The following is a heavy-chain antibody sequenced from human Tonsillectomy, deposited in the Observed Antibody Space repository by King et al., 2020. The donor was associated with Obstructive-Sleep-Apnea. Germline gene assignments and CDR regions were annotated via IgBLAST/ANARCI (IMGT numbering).Heavy chain of an antibody. D-gene: IGHD3-9*01. V-gene: IGHV3-23*04. Sequence: VQLVESGGGLVQPGGSLRLSCAASGFTFSSYAMSWVGQAPGKGREWFSAISGSGGGTYYADSVKGRFTISRDNSKNTLYLQMNSLRAEDTAVYYCAKLAVGFDWSPDYWGQGTLVTVSS. CDR2: ISGSGGGT. CDR1: GFTFSSYA. CDR3: AKLAVGFDWSPDY. J-gene: IGHJ4*02.